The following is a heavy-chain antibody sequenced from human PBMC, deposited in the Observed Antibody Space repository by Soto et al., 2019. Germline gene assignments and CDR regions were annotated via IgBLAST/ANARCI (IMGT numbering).Heavy chain of an antibody. D-gene: IGHD5-18*01. Sequence: QVQLQQWGAGLLKPSETLSLTCVVYGGSFSGYYWSWIRQPPGKGLEWIGEINHSGSTNYSPSLMRRVSMSVDTSKNQISLKMSSVTAADTATYYCARGGYRSSWREIIDYWGQGTLVTVSS. CDR1: GGSFSGYY. V-gene: IGHV4-34*01. CDR2: INHSGST. J-gene: IGHJ4*02. CDR3: ARGGYRSSWREIIDY.